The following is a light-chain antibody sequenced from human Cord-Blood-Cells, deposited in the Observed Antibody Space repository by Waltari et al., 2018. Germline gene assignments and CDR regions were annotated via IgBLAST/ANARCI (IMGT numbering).Light chain of an antibody. V-gene: IGLV2-23*03. J-gene: IGLJ2*01. CDR1: SSDAGSYNL. Sequence: QSALTQPASVSGSPGPSITISCTGTSSDAGSYNLVSWYQQHPGKAPNLMIYEGSKRPSGVSNRFSGSKSGNTASLTISGLQAEDEADYYCCSYAGSSTFVVFGGGTKLTVL. CDR3: CSYAGSSTFVV. CDR2: EGS.